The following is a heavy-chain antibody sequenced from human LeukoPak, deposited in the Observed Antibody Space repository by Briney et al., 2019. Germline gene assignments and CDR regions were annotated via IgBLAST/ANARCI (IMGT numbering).Heavy chain of an antibody. V-gene: IGHV3-74*01. D-gene: IGHD4-17*01. CDR2: INSDGRTT. CDR1: GFSFSSFW. CDR3: ARGGYGAHMG. Sequence: GGSLRLSCAASGFSFSSFWMHWVRHVPGKGLLWVSGINSDGRTTVYADSVKGRFTISRDNAKNTVDLQMNSLRAEDTAVYYCARGGYGAHMGWGQGTLVTVSS. J-gene: IGHJ4*02.